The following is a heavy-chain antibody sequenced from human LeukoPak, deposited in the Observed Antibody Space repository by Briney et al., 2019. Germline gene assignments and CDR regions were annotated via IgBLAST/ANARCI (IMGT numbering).Heavy chain of an antibody. Sequence: GGSLRLSCAASGFTSSSYWMHWVRQAPGKGLVWVSRINTDGSSTSYADSVKGRFTISRDNAKNTLYLQMNSLRAEDTAVYYCASARTYSNYYFDYWGQGTLVTVSS. J-gene: IGHJ4*02. V-gene: IGHV3-74*01. CDR2: INTDGSST. CDR1: GFTSSSYW. D-gene: IGHD4-11*01. CDR3: ASARTYSNYYFDY.